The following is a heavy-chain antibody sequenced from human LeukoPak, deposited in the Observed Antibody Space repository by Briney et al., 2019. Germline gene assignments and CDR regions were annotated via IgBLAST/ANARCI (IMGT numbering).Heavy chain of an antibody. J-gene: IGHJ3*02. CDR3: AKDGGYSNPWDDAFDI. D-gene: IGHD4-11*01. CDR1: GFTFSSYG. CDR2: IRYDGSNK. V-gene: IGHV3-30*02. Sequence: PGGSLRLSCAASGFTFSSYGMHWVRQAPDKGLEWVAFIRYDGSNKYYADSVKGRFTISRDNSKNTLYLQMNSLRAEDTAVYYCAKDGGYSNPWDDAFDIWGQGTMVTVSS.